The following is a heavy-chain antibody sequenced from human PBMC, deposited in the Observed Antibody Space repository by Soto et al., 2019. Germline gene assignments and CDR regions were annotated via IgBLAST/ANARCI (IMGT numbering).Heavy chain of an antibody. V-gene: IGHV3-66*01. Sequence: EVQLVESGGTLVQPGGSLKLSCAASGFDASVNFMTWVRQAPGKGLEWVTAINNAGSTFYADSVKGRFRISRDDSKNTLYLQMNSLRVEDTAMYYCVRENYYYGMDVWGQGTAVTVSS. CDR3: VRENYYYGMDV. CDR2: INNAGST. J-gene: IGHJ6*02. CDR1: GFDASVNF.